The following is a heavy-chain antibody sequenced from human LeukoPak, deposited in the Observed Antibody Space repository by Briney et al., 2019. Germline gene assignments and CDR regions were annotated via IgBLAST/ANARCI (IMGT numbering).Heavy chain of an antibody. D-gene: IGHD3-16*01. Sequence: TGGSLRLSCAPSGFTFTRYWMTWVRQAPGKGLEWVVTTKEDGTGKYYVDSVRGRFTISRDNAKTSLYLQMNSLRAEDTAVYYCARESLLGGIDYWGQGTLVTVSS. J-gene: IGHJ4*02. CDR2: TKEDGTGK. V-gene: IGHV3-7*04. CDR3: ARESLLGGIDY. CDR1: GFTFTRYW.